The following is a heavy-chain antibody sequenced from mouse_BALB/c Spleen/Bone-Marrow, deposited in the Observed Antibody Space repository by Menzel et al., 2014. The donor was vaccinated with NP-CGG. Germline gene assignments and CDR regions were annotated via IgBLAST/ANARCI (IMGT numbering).Heavy chain of an antibody. CDR3: ARGRDWFDY. CDR2: ISGSGSST. V-gene: IGHV5-6-3*01. D-gene: IGHD3-3*01. J-gene: IGHJ2*01. Sequence: ESGGGLVQPGGSLKLSCAASGFTFSGYGMPWVRQTPDKGLELVATISGSGSSTYYPDSVKGRFTISRDNARNTLYLQMSSLKSENTAMYYCARGRDWFDYWGQGTTLTVSS. CDR1: GFTFSGYG.